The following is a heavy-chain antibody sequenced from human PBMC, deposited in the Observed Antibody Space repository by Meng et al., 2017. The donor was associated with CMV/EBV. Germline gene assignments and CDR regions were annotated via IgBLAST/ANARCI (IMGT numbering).Heavy chain of an antibody. D-gene: IGHD6-19*01. CDR1: GFTFDDYS. V-gene: IGHV3-43*01. CDR2: ISCDGGST. Sequence: GESLKISCAASGFTFDDYSMHWVRQAPGKGLEWVSLISCDGGSTYYADSVKGRFTIFRDNSKNSLYLQMNSLRIEDTALYYCAKDIGNSCGWSLDYWGQGTLVTVSS. CDR3: AKDIGNSCGWSLDY. J-gene: IGHJ4*02.